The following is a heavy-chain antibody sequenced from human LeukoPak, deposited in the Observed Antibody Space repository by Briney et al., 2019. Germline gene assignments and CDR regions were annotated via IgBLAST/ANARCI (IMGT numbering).Heavy chain of an antibody. V-gene: IGHV5-51*01. J-gene: IGHJ4*02. D-gene: IGHD3-9*01. CDR1: GYSFTTYW. CDR2: IYPTDSET. Sequence: GESLKISCQGSGYSFTTYWVAWMRQMPGKGLEWMGTIYPTDSETTYSPSFQGHVTISVDKSIVIAYLQWTSLKTSDTAIYYCARGWHDNFDYWGQGTLVTVSS. CDR3: ARGWHDNFDY.